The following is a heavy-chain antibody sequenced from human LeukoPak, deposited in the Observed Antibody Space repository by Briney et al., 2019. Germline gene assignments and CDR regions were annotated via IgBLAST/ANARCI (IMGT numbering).Heavy chain of an antibody. V-gene: IGHV4-4*02. J-gene: IGHJ6*02. D-gene: IGHD3-10*01. CDR2: IYHSGST. Sequence: SGTLSLTCAVSGGSISSSNWWSWVRQPPGKGLEWIGEIYHSGSTNYNPSLKSRVTISVDKSKNQFSLKLSSVTAADTAVYYCARGGGGGHYYYGMDVWGQGTTVTVSS. CDR3: ARGGGGGHYYYGMDV. CDR1: GGSISSSNW.